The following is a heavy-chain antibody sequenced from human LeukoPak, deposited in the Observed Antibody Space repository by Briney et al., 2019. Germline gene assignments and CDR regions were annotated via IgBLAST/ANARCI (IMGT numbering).Heavy chain of an antibody. CDR1: GFTFSSYS. CDR2: ISSSSSYI. J-gene: IGHJ4*02. D-gene: IGHD1-26*01. Sequence: KSGGSLRLSCAASGFTFSSYSMNWVRQAPGKGQDWVSSISSSSSYIYYADSVKGRFTISRDNAKNSLYLQMNSLRAEDTAVYYCARDRVSVGATFGYWGQGTLVTVSS. CDR3: ARDRVSVGATFGY. V-gene: IGHV3-21*01.